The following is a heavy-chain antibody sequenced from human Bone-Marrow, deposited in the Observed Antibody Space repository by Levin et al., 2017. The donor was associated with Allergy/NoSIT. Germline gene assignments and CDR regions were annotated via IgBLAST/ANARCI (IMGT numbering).Heavy chain of an antibody. D-gene: IGHD2-15*01. CDR2: ISSRGTTI. CDR3: ASGYCSASSCSWLDP. CDR1: EFTFRGYE. Sequence: SCAASEFTFRGYEMNWVRQAPGKGLEWISYISSRGTTIYYADSVKGRFTTSRDNAKNSLYLQMDSLRVDDTAVYYCASGYCSASSCSWLDPWGQGTLVTVSS. V-gene: IGHV3-48*03. J-gene: IGHJ5*02.